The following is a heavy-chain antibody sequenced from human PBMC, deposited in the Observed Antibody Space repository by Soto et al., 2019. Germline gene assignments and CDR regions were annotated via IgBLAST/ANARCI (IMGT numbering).Heavy chain of an antibody. CDR1: GGSFSGYS. CDR2: INHSGST. CDR3: ERENDSGNEQFDY. V-gene: IGHV4-34*01. D-gene: IGHD3-22*01. J-gene: IGHJ4*02. Sequence: PSETLSLTCAVYGGSFSGYSWSWIRQPPGKGLEWIGEINHSGSTNYNPSLKSRITTSVDTSKNQFSLKLSSVTAADTAVYYCERENDSGNEQFDYWGQGTLVTVSS.